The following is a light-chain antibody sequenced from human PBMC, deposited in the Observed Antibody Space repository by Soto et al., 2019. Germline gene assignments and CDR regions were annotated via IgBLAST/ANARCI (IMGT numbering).Light chain of an antibody. CDR3: QHYDSSMYT. V-gene: IGKV3-20*01. CDR1: QNISSTY. J-gene: IGKJ2*01. Sequence: EVVLTQSPATLSLSPGEGATLSCRASQNISSTYLAWYQQKPDQAPRLLIYGASSMATVLPDRCSGRGSGTDIPITVSRLEHEAVAVLYWQHYDSSMYTFGHGTRLDI. CDR2: GAS.